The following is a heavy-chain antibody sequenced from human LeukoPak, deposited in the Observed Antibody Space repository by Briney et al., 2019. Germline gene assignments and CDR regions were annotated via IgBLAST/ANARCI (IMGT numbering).Heavy chain of an antibody. CDR3: ARVGGGGKIDWFEP. J-gene: IGHJ5*02. Sequence: SETLSLTCAVSGGSISSSNWWSWVRQPPGKGLEWIGEIYHSGSTNYNPSLKSRVTISVDKSKNQFSLKLSSVTAADTAVYYCARVGGGGKIDWFEPWGQGTLVTVSS. D-gene: IGHD2-15*01. CDR1: GGSISSSNW. V-gene: IGHV4-4*02. CDR2: IYHSGST.